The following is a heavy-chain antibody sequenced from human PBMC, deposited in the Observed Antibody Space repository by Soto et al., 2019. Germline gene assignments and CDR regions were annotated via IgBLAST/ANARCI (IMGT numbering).Heavy chain of an antibody. CDR3: ARGERITIFGVVSNWFDP. Sequence: PSQTLSLTCAISGDSVSSNSAAWNWIRQSPSRGLEWLGRTYYRSKWYNDYAVSVKSRITINPDTSKNQFSLQLNSVTPEDTAVYYCARGERITIFGVVSNWFDPWGQGTLVTV. CDR1: GDSVSSNSAA. V-gene: IGHV6-1*01. CDR2: TYYRSKWYN. D-gene: IGHD3-3*01. J-gene: IGHJ5*02.